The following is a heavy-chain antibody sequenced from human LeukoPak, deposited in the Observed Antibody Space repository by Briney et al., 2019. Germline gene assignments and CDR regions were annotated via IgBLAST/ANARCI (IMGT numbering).Heavy chain of an antibody. V-gene: IGHV4-34*01. CDR2: INHSGST. CDR1: GGSFSGYY. CDR3: ARGSDYYYYGMDV. Sequence: SETLSLTCAVYGGSFSGYYWSWIRQPPGGGLEWIGEINHSGSTNYNPSLKSRVTISVDTSKNQFSLKLSSVTAADTAVYYCARGSDYYYYGMDVWGQGTTVTVSS. J-gene: IGHJ6*02.